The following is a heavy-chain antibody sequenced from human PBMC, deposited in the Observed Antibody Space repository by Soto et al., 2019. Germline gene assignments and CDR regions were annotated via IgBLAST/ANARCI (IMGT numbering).Heavy chain of an antibody. CDR3: ASVDTAISYYYYGMDV. CDR2: IIPIFGTA. D-gene: IGHD5-18*01. J-gene: IGHJ6*02. V-gene: IGHV1-69*12. CDR1: GGTFSSYA. Sequence: QVQLVQSGAEVKKPGSSVKVSCQASGGTFSSYAISRVRQAAGQGLEWMGGIIPIFGTANYAQKFQGRVTITADESTSTAYMELSSLRSEDTAVYYCASVDTAISYYYYGMDVWGQGTTVTVSS.